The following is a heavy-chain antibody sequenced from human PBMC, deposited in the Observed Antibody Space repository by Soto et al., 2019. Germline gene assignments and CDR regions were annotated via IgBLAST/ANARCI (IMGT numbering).Heavy chain of an antibody. CDR1: GGPITYGDYY. CDR2: VYSTGTT. V-gene: IGHV4-30-4*01. CDR3: ARATYGGLHY. J-gene: IGHJ4*02. Sequence: SETLSLTCSVSGGPITYGDYYWTWIRQPPGKGLEFIGYVYSTGTTYYDPSFQSRVMMSQDTSKNEFSMTLSSLTAADTAVYYCARATYGGLHYWGQGTLVTVLL. D-gene: IGHD4-17*01.